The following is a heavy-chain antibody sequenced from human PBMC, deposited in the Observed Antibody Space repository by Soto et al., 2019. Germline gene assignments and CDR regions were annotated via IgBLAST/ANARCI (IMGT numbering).Heavy chain of an antibody. CDR1: GGTFSSYA. Sequence: QVQLVQSGAEVKKPGSSVKVSCKASGGTFSSYAISWVRQAPGQGLEWMGGIIPIFGTANYAQQFQGRVTITADASTSTAYMELSSLRSEDTAVYYCARGWMGPNGYYFDYWGQGTLVTVSS. CDR2: IIPIFGTA. D-gene: IGHD5-12*01. V-gene: IGHV1-69*12. CDR3: ARGWMGPNGYYFDY. J-gene: IGHJ4*02.